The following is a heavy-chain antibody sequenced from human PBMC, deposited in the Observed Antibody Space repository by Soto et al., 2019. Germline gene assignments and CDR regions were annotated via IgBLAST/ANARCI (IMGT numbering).Heavy chain of an antibody. CDR2: IYYSGST. CDR3: ARTSLEKIVGSSWHNWFDP. V-gene: IGHV4-31*03. D-gene: IGHD6-13*01. J-gene: IGHJ5*02. Sequence: SLETLSLTCPVSGGSIGSGCYYWSWIRQHPGKGLEWIGYIYYSGSTYYNPSLKSRVTISVDTSKNQFSLKLSSVTAADTAVYYCARTSLEKIVGSSWHNWFDPWGQGTLVTVSS. CDR1: GGSIGSGCYY.